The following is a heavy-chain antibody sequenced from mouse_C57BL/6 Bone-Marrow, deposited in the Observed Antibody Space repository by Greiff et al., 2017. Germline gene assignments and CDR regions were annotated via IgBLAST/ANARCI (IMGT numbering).Heavy chain of an antibody. J-gene: IGHJ3*01. CDR1: GYTFTSYW. V-gene: IGHV1-59*01. D-gene: IGHD1-1*01. Sequence: QVRLQQPGAELVRPGTSVKLSCKASGYTFTSYWMHWVKQRPGQGLEWIGVIDPSDSYTNYNQKFKGKATLTVDTSSSTAYMQLSSLTSEDSAVYYCAREGDYYYAAWFAYWGQGTLVTVSA. CDR2: IDPSDSYT. CDR3: AREGDYYYAAWFAY.